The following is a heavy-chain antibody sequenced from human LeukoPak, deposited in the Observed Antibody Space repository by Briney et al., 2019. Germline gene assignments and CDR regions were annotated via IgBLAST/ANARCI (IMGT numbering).Heavy chain of an antibody. CDR1: GGSISSSSYY. V-gene: IGHV4-39*01. CDR2: IYYSGST. D-gene: IGHD3-10*01. CDR3: AGLQLWFGELFRENNWFDP. Sequence: PSETLSLTCTVSGGSISSSSYYWGWIRQPPGKGLEWIGSIYYSGSTYYNPSLKSRVTISVDTSKNQFSLKLSSVTAADTAVYYCAGLQLWFGELFRENNWFDPWGQGTLVTVSS. J-gene: IGHJ5*02.